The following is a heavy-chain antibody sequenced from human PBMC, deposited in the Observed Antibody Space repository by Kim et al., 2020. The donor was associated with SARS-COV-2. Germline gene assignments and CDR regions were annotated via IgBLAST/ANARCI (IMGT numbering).Heavy chain of an antibody. J-gene: IGHJ5*02. Sequence: SETLSLTCVVYGGSFSGYYWNWIRQPPGKGLEWIGEINHSGTTTYNPSLKSRVTISVDTSKSQFSLKLSSVTAADTAVYYCARQYAGGFDPWGQGTLVTVSS. CDR1: GGSFSGYY. CDR3: ARQYAGGFDP. D-gene: IGHD1-26*01. V-gene: IGHV4-34*01. CDR2: INHSGTT.